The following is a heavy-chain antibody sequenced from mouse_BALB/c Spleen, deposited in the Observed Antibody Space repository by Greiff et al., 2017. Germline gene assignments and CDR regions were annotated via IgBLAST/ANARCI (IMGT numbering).Heavy chain of an antibody. J-gene: IGHJ2*01. V-gene: IGHV5-6-5*01. CDR2: ISSGGST. CDR3: ASTYYYGSSVYYFDY. CDR1: GFTFSSYA. D-gene: IGHD1-1*01. Sequence: EVMLVESGGGLVKPGGSLKLSCAASGFTFSSYAMSWVRQTPEKRLEWVASISSGGSTYYPDSVKGRFTISRDNARNILYLQMSSLRSEDTAMYYCASTYYYGSSVYYFDYWGQGTTLTVSS.